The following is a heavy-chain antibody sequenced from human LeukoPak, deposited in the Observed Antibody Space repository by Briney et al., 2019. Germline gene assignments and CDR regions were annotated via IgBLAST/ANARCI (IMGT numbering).Heavy chain of an antibody. Sequence: PSETLSLTCTVSGGSISSSSYYWGWIRQPPGKGLEWIGSIYYSGRTYYNPSLKSRVTISVDTSKNQFSLKLSSVTAADTAVYYCARGYCSSTSCYESWFDPWGQGTLVTVSS. J-gene: IGHJ5*02. CDR1: GGSISSSSYY. V-gene: IGHV4-39*01. CDR2: IYYSGRT. D-gene: IGHD2-2*01. CDR3: ARGYCSSTSCYESWFDP.